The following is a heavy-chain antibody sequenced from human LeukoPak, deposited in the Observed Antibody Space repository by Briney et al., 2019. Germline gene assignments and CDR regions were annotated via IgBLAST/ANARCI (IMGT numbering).Heavy chain of an antibody. CDR1: GGSISSYY. J-gene: IGHJ4*02. Sequence: PSETLSLTCTVSGGSISSYYWSWIRQPPGKGLEWIGYIYYSGSTNYNPSLKSRVTISVDTSKNQFSLKLSSVTAADTAVYYCARLGGTGGYGPEVDIDYWGQGTLVTVSS. CDR2: IYYSGST. V-gene: IGHV4-59*08. CDR3: ARLGGTGGYGPEVDIDY. D-gene: IGHD5-12*01.